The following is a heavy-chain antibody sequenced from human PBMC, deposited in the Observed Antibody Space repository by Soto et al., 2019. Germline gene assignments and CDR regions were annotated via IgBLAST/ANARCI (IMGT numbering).Heavy chain of an antibody. Sequence: QVQLQESGPGLVKPSETLSLTCTVSGGSISSYYWSWNRQPPGKGLEWIGYVYYSGSTNYNPSLKSRVTISVDTSKNQFSLKVRSVTAADTAVYYCARRYGGNFDYWGQGTLVAVSS. V-gene: IGHV4-59*01. CDR3: ARRYGGNFDY. J-gene: IGHJ4*02. CDR2: VYYSGST. CDR1: GGSISSYY. D-gene: IGHD1-26*01.